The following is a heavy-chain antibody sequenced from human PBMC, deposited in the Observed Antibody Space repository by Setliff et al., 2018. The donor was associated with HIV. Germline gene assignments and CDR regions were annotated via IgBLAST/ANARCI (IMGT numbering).Heavy chain of an antibody. Sequence: GGSLRLSCAASGFTFTNYYMHWVRQVPGKGLVWVSLISRDGDNSHYADSVKGRFIISRDNGKNTLYLQMNSLTAEDTALYYCVRAGSYRFDYWGQGTLVTVSS. CDR3: VRAGSYRFDY. V-gene: IGHV3-74*01. CDR2: ISRDGDNS. CDR1: GFTFTNYY. J-gene: IGHJ4*02. D-gene: IGHD3-10*01.